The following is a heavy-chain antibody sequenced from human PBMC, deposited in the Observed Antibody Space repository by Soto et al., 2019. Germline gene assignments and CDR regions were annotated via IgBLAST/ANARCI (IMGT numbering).Heavy chain of an antibody. J-gene: IGHJ3*02. CDR1: GYSISSGYY. CDR2: IYHSGST. Sequence: SETLSLTCAVSGYSISSGYYWGWIRQPPGKGLEWIGSIYHSGSTYYNPSLKSRVTISVDTSKNQFSLKLSSVTAADTAVYYCARDEYYYDSSGYYYMSGDAFDIWGQGTMVTVS. CDR3: ARDEYYYDSSGYYYMSGDAFDI. V-gene: IGHV4-38-2*02. D-gene: IGHD3-22*01.